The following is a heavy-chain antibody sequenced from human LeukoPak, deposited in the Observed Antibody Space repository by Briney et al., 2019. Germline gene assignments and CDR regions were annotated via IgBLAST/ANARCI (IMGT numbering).Heavy chain of an antibody. D-gene: IGHD3-22*01. CDR3: ARGRYYYDSSGYDAFDI. V-gene: IGHV4-4*07. J-gene: IGHJ3*02. CDR2: INASGST. Sequence: PSETLSLACSVSGGSISSYYWSWIRQTAGKGMEWIGRINASGSTRFNPSLKSRVTMSEDTSKNQFYLKLSSVSAADTAVYYCARGRYYYDSSGYDAFDIWGQGTMVTVSS. CDR1: GGSISSYY.